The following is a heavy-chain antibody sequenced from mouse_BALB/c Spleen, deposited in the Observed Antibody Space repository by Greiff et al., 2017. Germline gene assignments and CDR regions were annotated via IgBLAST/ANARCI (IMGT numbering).Heavy chain of an antibody. J-gene: IGHJ4*01. CDR2: IDPANGNT. CDR3: ARSGTNWDAMVY. CDR1: GFNIKDTY. V-gene: IGHV14-3*02. Sequence: EVKLQESGAELVKPGASVKLSCTASGFNIKDTYMHWVKQRPEQGLEWIGRIDPANGNTKYDPKFQGKATITADTSSNTAYLQLSSLTSEDTAVYYCARSGTNWDAMVYWGQGTSVTVSS. D-gene: IGHD4-1*01.